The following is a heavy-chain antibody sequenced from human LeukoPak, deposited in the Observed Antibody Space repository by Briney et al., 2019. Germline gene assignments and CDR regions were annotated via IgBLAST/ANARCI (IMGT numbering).Heavy chain of an antibody. CDR1: GFTFSSYG. Sequence: VQPGGSLRLSCEVSGFTFSSYGMSWVRQAPGRGLEWVSSISGSGGSTNYADSVKGRFTISRDNAMNTVFLQMNSLRAEDTAVYYCVRDVGYSAYDWGQGTLVTVSS. D-gene: IGHD5-12*01. CDR3: VRDVGYSAYD. J-gene: IGHJ4*02. V-gene: IGHV3-23*01. CDR2: ISGSGGST.